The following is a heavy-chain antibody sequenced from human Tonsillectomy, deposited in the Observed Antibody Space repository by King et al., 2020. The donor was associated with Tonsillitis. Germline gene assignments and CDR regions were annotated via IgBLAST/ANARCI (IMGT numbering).Heavy chain of an antibody. J-gene: IGHJ4*02. D-gene: IGHD6-19*01. CDR1: GGTFSSSA. Sequence: QLVQSGPEVKKPGSSVTVSCKASGGTFSSSAARWVRQAPGQGLEWMGGIIPIFGTANYPQKLQGRVTITADESTNTVYMELSSLRLEDTALYYCARHTSGWYYFDYWGQGTLVTVSS. CDR3: ARHTSGWYYFDY. CDR2: IIPIFGTA. V-gene: IGHV1-69*01.